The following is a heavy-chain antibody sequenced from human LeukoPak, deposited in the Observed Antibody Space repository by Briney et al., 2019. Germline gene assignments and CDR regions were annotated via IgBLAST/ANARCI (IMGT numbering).Heavy chain of an antibody. D-gene: IGHD3-22*01. CDR2: IYYRGST. V-gene: IGHV4-30-4*01. CDR3: ARVGYDSSGYYSYYFDY. J-gene: IGHJ4*02. CDR1: GGSISSGDYY. Sequence: SETLSLTCTVSGGSISSGDYYWSWIRQPPGKGLEWIGYIYYRGSTYYNPSLKSRVTISVDTSKNQFSLKLSSVTAADTAVYYCARVGYDSSGYYSYYFDYWGQGTLVTVSS.